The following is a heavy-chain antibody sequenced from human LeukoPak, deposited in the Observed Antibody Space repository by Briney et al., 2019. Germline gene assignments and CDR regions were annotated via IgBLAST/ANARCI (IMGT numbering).Heavy chain of an antibody. CDR3: AHRRDYDILTGYRAYWFDP. J-gene: IGHJ5*02. D-gene: IGHD3-9*01. Sequence: ESGPTLVNHTQTLTLTCAFSGFSLSTSGVGVGWVRQPPGKALEGLALIYWDDDKRYSPSLKSRLTITKATSKNQVVLTMTNMDPVDTATYYCAHRRDYDILTGYRAYWFDPWGQGTLVTVSS. CDR1: GFSLSTSGVG. CDR2: IYWDDDK. V-gene: IGHV2-5*02.